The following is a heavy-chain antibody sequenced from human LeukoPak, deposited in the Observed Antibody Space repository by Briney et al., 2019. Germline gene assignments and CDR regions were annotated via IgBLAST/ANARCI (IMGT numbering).Heavy chain of an antibody. V-gene: IGHV3-23*01. J-gene: IGHJ4*02. CDR3: AKDRFGYYDSSGYSGFDY. CDR2: ISHSGGTT. CDR1: GFTFSSYA. Sequence: GGSLRLSCAASGFTFSSYAMSWVRQAPGKGPEWVSAISHSGGTTYYADSVKGRFTITRDNSKNTLYLQMNSLRAEDTAVYYCAKDRFGYYDSSGYSGFDYWGQGTLVTVSS. D-gene: IGHD3-22*01.